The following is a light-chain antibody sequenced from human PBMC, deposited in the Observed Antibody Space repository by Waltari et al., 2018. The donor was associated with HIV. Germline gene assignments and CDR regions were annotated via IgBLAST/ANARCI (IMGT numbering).Light chain of an antibody. CDR3: MQSIDLPPT. CDR2: EVS. V-gene: IGKV2D-29*01. Sequence: DIVMTQSPLSLSVTPGQSATISCDASRSLLKREGKTYLFWYLQRLGQAPPRLMSEVSNRFSGVSDRFTGSRSGTDFTLEIRRVEAGDVGVYYCMQSIDLPPTFGGGTKVEI. J-gene: IGKJ4*01. CDR1: RSLLKREGKTY.